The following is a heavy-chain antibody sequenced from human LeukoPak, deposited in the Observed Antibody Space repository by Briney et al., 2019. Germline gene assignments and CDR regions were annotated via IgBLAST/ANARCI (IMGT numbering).Heavy chain of an antibody. J-gene: IGHJ4*02. CDR2: IYAGGST. Sequence: GRSLRLSCAASGFTVSSNYMNWVRQAPGKGLEGVSVIYAGGSTYDADSVKGRSTLSRDNSKNTLYLQMSSLRAEDTAVYYCARASISAAVYYFDYWGQGTLVTVSS. CDR1: GFTVSSNY. D-gene: IGHD6-13*01. CDR3: ARASISAAVYYFDY. V-gene: IGHV3-53*01.